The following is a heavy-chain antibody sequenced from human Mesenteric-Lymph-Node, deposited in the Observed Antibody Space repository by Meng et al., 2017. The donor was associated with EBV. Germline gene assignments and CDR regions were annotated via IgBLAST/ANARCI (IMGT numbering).Heavy chain of an antibody. CDR3: ARDRVARGESWLDP. D-gene: IGHD3-10*01. V-gene: IGHV3-21*01. J-gene: IGHJ5*02. CDR2: ISARSGYI. Sequence: GWLGGSGGVLDNLWGVLRLSCVASGFSFSSFSFHWVRQAPGKGLEWVSSISARSGYIDYADSVKGRFTISRENAKNSVYLQMNSLRVEDTAVYYCARDRVARGESWLDPWGQGTLVTVSS. CDR1: GFSFSSFS.